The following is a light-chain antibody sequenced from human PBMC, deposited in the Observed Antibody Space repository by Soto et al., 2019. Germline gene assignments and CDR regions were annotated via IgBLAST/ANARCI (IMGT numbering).Light chain of an antibody. Sequence: IVMTQSPGTLSVSPGERVTLSCRASQSVSSNLAWYQQRPCQAPRLLIYSVSSRDTDIPARFSGGGSGTEFTLTINSLQTEDFGVYYCQQYNVWPQTFGQGTKVEIK. CDR2: SVS. CDR1: QSVSSN. J-gene: IGKJ1*01. V-gene: IGKV3-15*01. CDR3: QQYNVWPQT.